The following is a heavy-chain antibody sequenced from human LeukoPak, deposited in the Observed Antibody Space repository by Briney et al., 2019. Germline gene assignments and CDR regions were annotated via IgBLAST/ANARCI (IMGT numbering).Heavy chain of an antibody. Sequence: GGSLRLSCAASGFTFSSYEMNWVRQAPGKGLEWVSSIRISISYTYYADSVKGRLTISRDNAKNSLYLQMNGLTAEDTAVYYCARGKDDFCDYWGQGTLVTVSS. CDR2: IRISISYT. CDR3: ARGKDDFCDY. V-gene: IGHV3-21*01. J-gene: IGHJ4*02. D-gene: IGHD3/OR15-3a*01. CDR1: GFTFSSYE.